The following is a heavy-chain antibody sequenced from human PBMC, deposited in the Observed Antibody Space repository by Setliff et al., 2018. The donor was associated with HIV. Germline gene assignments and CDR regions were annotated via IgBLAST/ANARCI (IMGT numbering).Heavy chain of an antibody. CDR1: GFTFSRYG. D-gene: IGHD5-18*01. J-gene: IGHJ5*02. V-gene: IGHV3-30*02. Sequence: GGSLRLSCAASGFTFSRYGMHWVRQAPGKGLEWVALIWNDGNNKYYADFVKGRFTISRDNSKNMLYLQMSSLRPEDTAMYYCAKDPGGYIYGNPWFDQWGQGTLVTVSS. CDR2: IWNDGNNK. CDR3: AKDPGGYIYGNPWFDQ.